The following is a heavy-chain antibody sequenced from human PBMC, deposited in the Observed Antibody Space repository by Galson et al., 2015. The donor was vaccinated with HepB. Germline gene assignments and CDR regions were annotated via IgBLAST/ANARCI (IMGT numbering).Heavy chain of an antibody. CDR3: AEYNNGWN. J-gene: IGHJ4*02. CDR2: INRDDSST. V-gene: IGHV3-74*01. CDR1: GSTLSGRW. Sequence: SLRLSCAASGSTLSGRWMHWVRQGPGKGLVWVSHINRDDSSTFYADSVKGRFTISRDNAKNTVYLQMNSLGAEDTAIYYCAEYNNGWNWGQGTLVTVS. D-gene: IGHD6-19*01.